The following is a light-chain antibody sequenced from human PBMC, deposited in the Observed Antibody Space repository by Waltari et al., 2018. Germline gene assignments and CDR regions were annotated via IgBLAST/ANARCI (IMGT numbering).Light chain of an antibody. CDR2: GAS. V-gene: IGKV3-20*01. Sequence: EIVMTQSPATLSVSPGERATLSCRASQSVSSNLAWYQQKPGQPLRLLIYGASSRATGIPDRFSGSGSGTDFTLTISRLEPEDFAVYYCQQYGSSRTFGQGTKVEIK. CDR3: QQYGSSRT. J-gene: IGKJ1*01. CDR1: QSVSSN.